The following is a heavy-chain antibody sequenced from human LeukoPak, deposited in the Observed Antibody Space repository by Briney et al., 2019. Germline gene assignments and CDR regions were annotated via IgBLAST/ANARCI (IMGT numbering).Heavy chain of an antibody. J-gene: IGHJ4*02. V-gene: IGHV1-69*04. D-gene: IGHD6-19*01. CDR2: IIPILGIA. Sequence: SVKVSCKASGGTFSSYATSWVRQAPGQGLEWMGRIIPILGIANYAQKFQGRVTITADKSTSTAYMELSSLRSEDTAVYYCARSQSGYGSGWCDYWGQGTLATVSS. CDR1: GGTFSSYA. CDR3: ARSQSGYGSGWCDY.